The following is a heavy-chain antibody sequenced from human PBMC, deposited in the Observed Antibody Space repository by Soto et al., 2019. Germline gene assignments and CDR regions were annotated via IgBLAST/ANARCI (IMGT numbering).Heavy chain of an antibody. D-gene: IGHD2-21*01. Sequence: EVQLLESGGDLVQPGGSLRLSCAASGFTFSSYAMSWVRQAPGKGLEWVSVISGSDGSTYYADSVKGRFTISRDNSKYTLFLQMSSLRAEDTAVYYCAKAVETGGDSWGQGTLVTVSS. CDR1: GFTFSSYA. V-gene: IGHV3-23*01. J-gene: IGHJ4*02. CDR2: ISGSDGST. CDR3: AKAVETGGDS.